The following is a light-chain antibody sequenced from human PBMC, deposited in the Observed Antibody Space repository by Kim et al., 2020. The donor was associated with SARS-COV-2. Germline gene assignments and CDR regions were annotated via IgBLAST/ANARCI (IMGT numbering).Light chain of an antibody. CDR2: GAS. J-gene: IGKJ2*01. V-gene: IGKV1-39*01. CDR1: QSISSY. Sequence: AAVGDSVTIACRASQSISSYVHWYQQRPGKAPNLLIYGASILHSGVPSRFSGTGSGTNFTLSINNVQPEDFATYYCQQSFNSLVYTFGQGTKLEI. CDR3: QQSFNSLVYT.